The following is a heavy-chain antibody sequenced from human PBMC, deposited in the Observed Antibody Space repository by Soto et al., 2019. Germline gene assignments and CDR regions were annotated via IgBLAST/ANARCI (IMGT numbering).Heavy chain of an antibody. D-gene: IGHD6-19*01. J-gene: IGHJ4*02. CDR1: GGSISPDY. V-gene: IGHV4-59*01. CDR3: AISSGWCGGGYFDY. Sequence: SETLSLTCTVSGGSISPDYWSWIRQPPGKGLEWVGYIYYSGSTSYNPSLKSRITISVDTSKNQFSLKLSSVTAADTAVYYCAISSGWCGGGYFDYWGQGTLVTVSS. CDR2: IYYSGST.